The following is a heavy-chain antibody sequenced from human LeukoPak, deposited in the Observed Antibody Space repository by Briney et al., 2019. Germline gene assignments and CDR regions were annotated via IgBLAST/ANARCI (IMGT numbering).Heavy chain of an antibody. V-gene: IGHV3-7*04. CDR1: GFTFRNYW. Sequence: PGGSLRLSCAASGFTFRNYWMNWVRQAPGKGLEWVANIKPDGSEKRYVDSVKGRFTISRDNAKNSLYPQMNSLRAEDTAVYYCARVVGTDEGADYWGQGTLVTVSS. CDR3: ARVVGTDEGADY. CDR2: IKPDGSEK. J-gene: IGHJ4*02. D-gene: IGHD1-7*01.